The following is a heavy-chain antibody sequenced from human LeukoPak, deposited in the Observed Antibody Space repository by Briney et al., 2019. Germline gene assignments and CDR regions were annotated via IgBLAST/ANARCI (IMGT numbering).Heavy chain of an antibody. CDR2: ISSSGGRT. CDR1: GLTFSQYD. V-gene: IGHV3-23*01. D-gene: IGHD3-22*01. Sequence: PGGSLTLSCVASGLTFSQYDMRWARQAPGKGLEWVSTISSSGGRTYYADPVKGRFTVYRDNSKNTLYLQMNSLRAEDTAIYYCAKVDYYDSTGVGAFDIWGQGTMVTVSS. CDR3: AKVDYYDSTGVGAFDI. J-gene: IGHJ3*02.